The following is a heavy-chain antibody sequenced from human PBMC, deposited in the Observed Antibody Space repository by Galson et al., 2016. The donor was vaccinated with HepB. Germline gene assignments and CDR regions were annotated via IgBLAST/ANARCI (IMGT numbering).Heavy chain of an antibody. CDR3: ARVARSKYYYGSGSYRNWFDP. J-gene: IGHJ5*02. CDR1: GGPFSGYY. D-gene: IGHD3-10*01. CDR2: INHSGST. Sequence: SETLSLTCAVYGGPFSGYYWSWIRQPPGKGLEWIGEINHSGSTNYNPSLKSRVTISVDTSKNQFSLKLSSVTAADTAVYYCARVARSKYYYGSGSYRNWFDPWGQGTLVTVSS. V-gene: IGHV4-34*01.